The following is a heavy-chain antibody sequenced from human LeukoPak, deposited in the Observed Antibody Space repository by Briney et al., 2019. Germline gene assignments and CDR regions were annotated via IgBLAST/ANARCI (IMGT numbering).Heavy chain of an antibody. V-gene: IGHV3-7*01. CDR1: GFTFTNYW. CDR3: AREESFWSGYHSDY. D-gene: IGHD3-3*01. J-gene: IGHJ4*02. CDR2: IKQDGREK. Sequence: PGGSLRLSCAASGFTFTNYWMTWVRQAPGKGLEWVANIKQDGREKYYLESVKGRFTISRDDAKNSLYLQMNSLRAEDTAVYYCAREESFWSGYHSDYWGQGTLVTVSS.